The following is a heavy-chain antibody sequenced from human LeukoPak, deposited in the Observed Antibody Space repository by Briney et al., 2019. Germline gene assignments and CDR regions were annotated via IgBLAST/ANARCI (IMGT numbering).Heavy chain of an antibody. Sequence: GSLRLSCAASGFTFSSYGMHWVRQAPGKGLEWVAVISYDGSNKYYADSVKGRFTISRDNSKNTLYLQMNSLRAEDTAVYYCAKDGGEYSSPFDYWGQGTLVTVSS. J-gene: IGHJ4*02. D-gene: IGHD6-6*01. V-gene: IGHV3-30*18. CDR2: ISYDGSNK. CDR3: AKDGGEYSSPFDY. CDR1: GFTFSSYG.